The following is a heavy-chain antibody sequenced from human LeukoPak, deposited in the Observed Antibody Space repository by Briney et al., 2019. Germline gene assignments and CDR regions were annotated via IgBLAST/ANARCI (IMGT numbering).Heavy chain of an antibody. CDR2: IFYLGST. J-gene: IGHJ4*02. CDR3: ARVEWGLLRFDY. CDR1: GGSISSGGYY. D-gene: IGHD1-26*01. Sequence: PSETLSLTCTVSGGSISSGGYYWSWIRQHPGKGLEWIGNIFYLGSTYYSPSLKSRLTISVDTFKNPFSLKLNSVTAADTAVYYCARVEWGLLRFDYWGQGTLVTVSS. V-gene: IGHV4-31*03.